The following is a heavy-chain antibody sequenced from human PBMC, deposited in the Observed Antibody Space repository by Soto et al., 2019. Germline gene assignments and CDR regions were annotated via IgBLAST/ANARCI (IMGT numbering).Heavy chain of an antibody. D-gene: IGHD5-18*01. V-gene: IGHV1-46*03. CDR1: EYTFTNYY. CDR3: ARDVVGYSYATGHY. J-gene: IGHJ4*02. Sequence: ALLKVSCKASEYTFTNYYMHWVRQAPGQGLEWMGIINPSGGRTSYAQKFQGRVTMTMDTSTSTVYMELSSLRSEDKAVYYCARDVVGYSYATGHYWGQGTLVTVSS. CDR2: INPSGGRT.